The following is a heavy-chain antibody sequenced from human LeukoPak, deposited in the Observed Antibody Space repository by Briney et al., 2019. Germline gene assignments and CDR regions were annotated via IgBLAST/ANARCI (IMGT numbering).Heavy chain of an antibody. CDR3: ARYNWNDVVSALDY. D-gene: IGHD1-1*01. V-gene: IGHV1-2*02. J-gene: IGHJ4*02. CDR1: GYTLSGYY. Sequence: ASVKVSCKASGYTLSGYYIHWVRQAPGQGLEWMGWINPNSGATHYAQNFQGGVTMTRDTSISTFYMEVSRLRSDDTAVYFCARYNWNDVVSALDYWGQGTLVTVPS. CDR2: INPNSGAT.